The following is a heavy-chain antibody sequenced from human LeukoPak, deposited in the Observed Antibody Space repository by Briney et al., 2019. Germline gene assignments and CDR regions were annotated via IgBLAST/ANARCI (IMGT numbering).Heavy chain of an antibody. CDR2: IYYSGST. CDR3: AGGLDSQLYYFDY. CDR1: GGSISSSSYY. D-gene: IGHD2-15*01. J-gene: IGHJ4*02. V-gene: IGHV4-39*01. Sequence: NPSETLSLTCTVSGGSISSSSYYWGWIRQPPGKGLEWIGSIYYSGSTYYNPSLKSRVTISVGTSKNQFSLKLSSVTAADTAVYYCAGGLDSQLYYFDYWGQGTLVTVSS.